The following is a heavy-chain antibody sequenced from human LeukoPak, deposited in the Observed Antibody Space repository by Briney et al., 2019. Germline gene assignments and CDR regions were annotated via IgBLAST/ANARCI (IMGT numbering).Heavy chain of an antibody. Sequence: PGGSLRLSCAASGFTFSDYWMHWVRQAPGKGLVWVSRINSDGSNTGYADSVKGRFTISRDNAKNTLYLQMNSLRAEDTAVYYCTKLGGGGYSNGWYPRWGQGTLVTVSS. CDR1: GFTFSDYW. CDR2: INSDGSNT. D-gene: IGHD6-19*01. CDR3: TKLGGGGYSNGWYPR. V-gene: IGHV3-74*01. J-gene: IGHJ4*02.